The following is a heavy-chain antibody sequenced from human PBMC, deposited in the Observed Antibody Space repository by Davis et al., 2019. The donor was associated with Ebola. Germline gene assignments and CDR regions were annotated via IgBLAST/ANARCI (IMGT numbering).Heavy chain of an antibody. V-gene: IGHV1-2*04. J-gene: IGHJ5*02. Sequence: ASVKVSCKASGYTFTSYGISWVRQAPGQGLEWMGWINPNSGGTNYAQKFQGWVTMTRDTSISTAYMELSRLRSDDTAVYYCARASKKGGFDPWGQGTLVTVSS. CDR1: GYTFTSYG. CDR3: ARASKKGGFDP. CDR2: INPNSGGT.